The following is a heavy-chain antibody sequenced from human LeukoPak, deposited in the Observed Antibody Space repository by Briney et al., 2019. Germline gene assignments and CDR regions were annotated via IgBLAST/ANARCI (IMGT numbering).Heavy chain of an antibody. CDR2: ISGTDRTT. V-gene: IGHV3-48*03. Sequence: GDSLRLSCAASGFDFSAYEMNWVRQAPGKGLEWVSYISGTDRTTSYADSVRGRFTISRDNAKNSLYLQMNSLRADATALYYCTTLGYHLDSWGQGALVTVSS. CDR3: TTLGYHLDS. D-gene: IGHD3-22*01. J-gene: IGHJ4*02. CDR1: GFDFSAYE.